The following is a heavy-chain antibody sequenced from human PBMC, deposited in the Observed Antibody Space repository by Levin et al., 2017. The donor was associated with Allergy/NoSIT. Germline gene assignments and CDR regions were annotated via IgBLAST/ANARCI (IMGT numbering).Heavy chain of an antibody. J-gene: IGHJ3*02. V-gene: IGHV4-39*01. CDR1: GGSISSSSYY. D-gene: IGHD1-1*01. CDR2: IYYSGST. CDR3: AKLERRAFDI. Sequence: SETLSLTCTVSGGSISSSSYYWGWIRQPPGKGLEWIGSIYYSGSTYYNPSLKSRVTISVDTSKNQFSLKLSSVTAADTAVYYCAKLERRAFDIWGQGTMVTVSS.